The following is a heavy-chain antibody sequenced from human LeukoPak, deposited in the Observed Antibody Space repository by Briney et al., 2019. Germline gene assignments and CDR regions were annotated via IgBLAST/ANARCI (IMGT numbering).Heavy chain of an antibody. V-gene: IGHV3-21*01. CDR3: ARDAIAYCGGDCYLEFDY. CDR2: ISSSSSYI. CDR1: GFTFSSYS. J-gene: IGHJ4*02. Sequence: GGSLRLSCAASGFTFSSYSMNWVRQAPGKGLEWVSSISSSSSYIYYADSVKGRFTISRDNAKNSLYLQMNSLRAEDTAVYYCARDAIAYCGGDCYLEFDYWGQGTLVTVSS. D-gene: IGHD2-21*02.